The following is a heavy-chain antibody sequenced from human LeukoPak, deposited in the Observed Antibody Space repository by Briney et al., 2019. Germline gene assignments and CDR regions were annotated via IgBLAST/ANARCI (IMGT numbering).Heavy chain of an antibody. J-gene: IGHJ3*02. CDR2: IYHSGST. Sequence: NASETLSLTCAVSGGSISSSNWWSWVRQPPGKGLEWIGEIYHSGSTNYNPSLKSRVTISVDKSKNQFSLKLSSVTAADTAVYYCARDSHDSSGLDAFDIWGQGTMVTVPS. V-gene: IGHV4-4*02. CDR3: ARDSHDSSGLDAFDI. D-gene: IGHD3-22*01. CDR1: GGSISSSNW.